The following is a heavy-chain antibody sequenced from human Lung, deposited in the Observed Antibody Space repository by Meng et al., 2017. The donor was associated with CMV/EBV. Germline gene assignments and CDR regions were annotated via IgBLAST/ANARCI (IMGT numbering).Heavy chain of an antibody. Sequence: GEXXKISCAASGFNFSDYSMNWVRQAPGKGLEWVSSITYSSSYKKYADSVKGRFTISRDNAKNSLFLQMSSLRAEDTAVYYCARRWGASVGVYYYYGMDGXGQGXTVTVSS. J-gene: IGHJ6*02. D-gene: IGHD2-8*01. CDR1: GFNFSDYS. CDR2: ITYSSSYK. CDR3: ARRWGASVGVYYYYGMDG. V-gene: IGHV3-21*06.